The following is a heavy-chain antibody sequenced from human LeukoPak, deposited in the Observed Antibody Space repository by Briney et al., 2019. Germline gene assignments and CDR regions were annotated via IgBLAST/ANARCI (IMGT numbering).Heavy chain of an antibody. CDR3: AKGGSGSYPQYYFDY. D-gene: IGHD3-10*01. CDR2: IRYDGSNK. V-gene: IGHV3-30*02. CDR1: GFTFSSYG. J-gene: IGHJ4*02. Sequence: GGSLRLSCAASGFTFSSYGMHWVRQAPGKRLEWVAFIRYDGSNKYYADSVKGRFTISRDNSKNTLYLQMNSLRAEDTAVYYCAKGGSGSYPQYYFDYWGQGTLVTVSS.